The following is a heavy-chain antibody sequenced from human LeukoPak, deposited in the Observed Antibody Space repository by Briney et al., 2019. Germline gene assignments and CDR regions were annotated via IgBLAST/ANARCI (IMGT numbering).Heavy chain of an antibody. CDR1: GYTFTGYY. V-gene: IGHV1-2*02. CDR2: INPNSGGT. Sequence: GASVKVSCKASGYTFTGYYMHWVRQAPGQGLEWMGWINPNSGGTNYAQKFQGRVTMTRDTSISTAYMELSRLRSDDTAVYYCAGVESIWNYTPFDYWGQGTLVTVSS. J-gene: IGHJ4*02. CDR3: AGVESIWNYTPFDY. D-gene: IGHD1-7*01.